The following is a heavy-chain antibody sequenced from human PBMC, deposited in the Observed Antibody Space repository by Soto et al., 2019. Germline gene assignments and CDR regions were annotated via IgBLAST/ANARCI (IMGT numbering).Heavy chain of an antibody. Sequence: EVQLLESAGGLVQPGGSLSLSCAASGFTFSSYAMRWVRQAPGKGLEWVSAISGSGANTYYADSVKGRFTISRDNSKNPLFLQLNILRAEDTVVYYWAKCAGSGWYPDYWGQVTLVTVSS. CDR2: ISGSGANT. CDR3: AKCAGSGWYPDY. V-gene: IGHV3-23*01. CDR1: GFTFSSYA. D-gene: IGHD6-19*01. J-gene: IGHJ4*02.